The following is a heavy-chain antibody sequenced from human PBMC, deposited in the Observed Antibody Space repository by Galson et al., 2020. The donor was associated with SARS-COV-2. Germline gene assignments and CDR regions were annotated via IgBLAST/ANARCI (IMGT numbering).Heavy chain of an antibody. CDR2: INPNTGGT. Sequence: ASVKVSCKASGYTFTAYHMHWVRQAPGQGLEWMGWINPNTGGTSHAQKFLGRVTMTRDTSISTAYMEVSSLRSDDTAVYYCAKGREMGTMWSPHALEIWGQGTLVSVSS. J-gene: IGHJ3*02. CDR1: GYTFTAYH. V-gene: IGHV1-2*02. CDR3: AKGREMGTMWSPHALEI. D-gene: IGHD1-1*01.